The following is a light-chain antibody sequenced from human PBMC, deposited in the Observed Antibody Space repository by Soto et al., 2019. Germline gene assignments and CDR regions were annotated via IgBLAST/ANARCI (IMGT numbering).Light chain of an antibody. J-gene: IGLJ1*01. CDR2: DVS. CDR3: SSYTTSNTRQIV. CDR1: SSDVGGYYY. Sequence: QSVLTQPASVSGSPGQSITISCTGTSSDVGGYYYVSWYQHHPGKAPKLIIYDVSNRPSGVSIRFSGSKSDNTASLTISGLQPEDEADYHCSSYTTSNTRQIVFGTGTKVTVL. V-gene: IGLV2-14*03.